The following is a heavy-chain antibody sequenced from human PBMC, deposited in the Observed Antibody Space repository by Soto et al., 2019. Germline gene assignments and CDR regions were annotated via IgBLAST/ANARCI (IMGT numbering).Heavy chain of an antibody. CDR1: GYTFSSYN. CDR3: ARGGSVVVVTDGFSY. Sequence: QVQLVQSGAEVKKPGASVKFSCKASGYTFSSYNIHWVRQAPGQGLEWMGRINPSGGGTRYAQKFQGRVIMTRDRSTSTVYVELSSLTSEDTAVYFCARGGSVVVVTDGFSYWGQGTLVTVSS. D-gene: IGHD2-21*02. CDR2: INPSGGGT. V-gene: IGHV1-46*01. J-gene: IGHJ4*02.